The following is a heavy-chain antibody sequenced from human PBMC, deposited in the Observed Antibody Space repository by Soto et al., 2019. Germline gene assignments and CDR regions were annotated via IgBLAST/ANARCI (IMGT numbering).Heavy chain of an antibody. Sequence: QVQLVESGGGVVQPGRSLRLSCAASGFTFSSYAMHWVRQAPGKGLEWVAVISYDGSNKYYADSVKGRFTISRDNSKNTLYLQMNSLRAEDTAVYYCARDLGSYYYYGMDVW. V-gene: IGHV3-30-3*01. CDR3: ARDLGSYYYYGMDV. J-gene: IGHJ6*01. CDR1: GFTFSSYA. D-gene: IGHD2-15*01. CDR2: ISYDGSNK.